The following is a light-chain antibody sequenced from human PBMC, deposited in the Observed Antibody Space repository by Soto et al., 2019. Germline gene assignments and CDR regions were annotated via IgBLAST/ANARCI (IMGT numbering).Light chain of an antibody. CDR3: QQYNDWPPGYT. J-gene: IGKJ2*01. V-gene: IGKV3-15*01. CDR1: QSVSSN. CDR2: GAS. Sequence: EIVMTQSPATLSVSPGERATLHCRASQSVSSNLGWYQHKPGQDPRLLIYGASTRATGIPARFSGSGSGTDFTLTISGLQSEDFAVYYCQQYNDWPPGYTFGQGTKVEIK.